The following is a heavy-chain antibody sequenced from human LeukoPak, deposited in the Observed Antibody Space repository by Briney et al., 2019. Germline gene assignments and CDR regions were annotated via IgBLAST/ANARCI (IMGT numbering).Heavy chain of an antibody. V-gene: IGHV3-23*01. CDR3: AKTSLNIDY. CDR1: GFTFSSFS. CDR2: ISGSGGST. J-gene: IGHJ4*02. Sequence: GGSLRLSCAASGFTFSSFSLDWVRQTPGKGLEWVSAISGSGGSTYYADSVKGRFTISRDNSKNTLYLQMNSLRAEDTAVYYCAKTSLNIDYWGQGTLVTVSS. D-gene: IGHD2/OR15-2a*01.